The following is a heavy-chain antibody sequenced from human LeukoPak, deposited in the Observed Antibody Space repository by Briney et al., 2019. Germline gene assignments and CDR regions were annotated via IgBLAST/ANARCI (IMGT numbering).Heavy chain of an antibody. J-gene: IGHJ4*02. CDR3: AKRDYGGNSGDY. Sequence: GGSLRLPCAASGFTFSSYAMSWVRQAPGKGLEWVSDTSGRGSSTYHADSVKGRFTISRDNSKNTLYLQMNSLRAEDTAVYYCAKRDYGGNSGDYWGQGTLVTVSS. CDR2: TSGRGSST. CDR1: GFTFSSYA. D-gene: IGHD4-23*01. V-gene: IGHV3-23*01.